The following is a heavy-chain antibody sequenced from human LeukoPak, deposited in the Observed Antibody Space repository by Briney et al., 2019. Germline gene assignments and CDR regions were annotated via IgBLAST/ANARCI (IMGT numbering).Heavy chain of an antibody. CDR1: GFTFSSYA. CDR3: GRDHIVATIPTFDY. D-gene: IGHD5-12*01. CDR2: ISYDGSNK. Sequence: GGSLRLSCAASGFTFSSYAMHWVRQAPGKGLEWVAVISYDGSNKYYADSVKGRFTISRDNSKNTLYLQMNSLRAEDTAVYYCGRDHIVATIPTFDYWGQGTLVTVSS. J-gene: IGHJ4*02. V-gene: IGHV3-30*04.